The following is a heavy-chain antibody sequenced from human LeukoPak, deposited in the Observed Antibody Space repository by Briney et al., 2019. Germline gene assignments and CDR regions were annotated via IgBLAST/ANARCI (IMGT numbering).Heavy chain of an antibody. Sequence: GGSLRLSCVASGFSFTSYWMSWVRQAPGKGLEFVANINQDAGTTNYVDSVEGRFTISRDNAENSLYLQMSSLRAEDTALYYCARDPGWSSFDIWGQGIMVTVSS. V-gene: IGHV3-7*01. J-gene: IGHJ3*02. CDR1: GFSFTSYW. CDR3: ARDPGWSSFDI. CDR2: INQDAGTT. D-gene: IGHD2-15*01.